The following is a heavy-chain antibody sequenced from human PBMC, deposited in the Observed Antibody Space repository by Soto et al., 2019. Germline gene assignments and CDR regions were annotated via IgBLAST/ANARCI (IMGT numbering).Heavy chain of an antibody. V-gene: IGHV4-61*08. J-gene: IGHJ4*02. Sequence: PSETLSLTCTVSGGSISSGVYYLSWIRQHPGKGLEWIGYIYYSGSTNYNPSLKSRVTISVDTSKNQFSLKLSSVTAADTAVYYCARTISGHSGYAFSYFDYWGQGTLVTVSS. D-gene: IGHD5-12*01. CDR1: GGSISSGVYY. CDR3: ARTISGHSGYAFSYFDY. CDR2: IYYSGST.